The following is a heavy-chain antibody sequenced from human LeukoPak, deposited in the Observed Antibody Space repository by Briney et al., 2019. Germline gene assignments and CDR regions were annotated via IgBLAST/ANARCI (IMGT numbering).Heavy chain of an antibody. Sequence: GESLKISCKSSGSRFTSYWIGWVRQMPGKGLEWMGIIYPGDSDTRYSSSFQGHVTISADKSITTTYLQWSSLRASDSAMYYCARPLRGSGWYSSSNSPFDFWGQGTLVTVSS. J-gene: IGHJ4*02. CDR2: IYPGDSDT. CDR1: GSRFTSYW. D-gene: IGHD6-19*01. CDR3: ARPLRGSGWYSSSNSPFDF. V-gene: IGHV5-51*01.